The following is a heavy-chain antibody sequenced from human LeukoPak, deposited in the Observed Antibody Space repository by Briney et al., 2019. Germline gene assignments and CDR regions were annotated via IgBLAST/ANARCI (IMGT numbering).Heavy chain of an antibody. CDR2: ISGSGGST. Sequence: GSLRLSCAASGFTFSSYAMSWVRPAPGKGLEWVSAISGSGGSTYYADSVKGRFTISRDNSKNTLYLQMNSLRAEDTAVYYCAKDLSQTIVVVTHFDYWGQGTLVTVSS. V-gene: IGHV3-23*01. CDR3: AKDLSQTIVVVTHFDY. J-gene: IGHJ4*02. CDR1: GFTFSSYA. D-gene: IGHD3-22*01.